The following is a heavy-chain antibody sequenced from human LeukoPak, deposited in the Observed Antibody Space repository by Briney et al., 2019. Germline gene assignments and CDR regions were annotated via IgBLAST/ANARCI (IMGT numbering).Heavy chain of an antibody. J-gene: IGHJ4*02. Sequence: SGGSLRLSCAASGFTFGTYAMNWVRQAPGKGLEWVSGISGSGDGTYYADSVKGRFTISRDNSKNTLYLQMNSLRAEDTALYYCAKDLDSRVGSYYFDYWGQGTLVTVSS. CDR3: AKDLDSRVGSYYFDY. V-gene: IGHV3-23*01. CDR2: ISGSGDGT. D-gene: IGHD3-22*01. CDR1: GFTFGTYA.